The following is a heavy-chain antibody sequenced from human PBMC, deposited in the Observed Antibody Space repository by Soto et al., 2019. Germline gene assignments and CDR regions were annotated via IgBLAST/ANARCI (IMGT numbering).Heavy chain of an antibody. J-gene: IGHJ4*02. D-gene: IGHD2-8*01. Sequence: QVQLVESGGGVVQPGRSLRLSCVASGFTFSVYGMHWVRQAPGKGLEWVAVISYDGTYKYYGDSVKGRFTISRDNSKNTVYLQMNSLRAEDTSVYYCAKVGGKDSTNGVCYFDSWGQGTLVTVSS. CDR1: GFTFSVYG. CDR2: ISYDGTYK. CDR3: AKVGGKDSTNGVCYFDS. V-gene: IGHV3-30*18.